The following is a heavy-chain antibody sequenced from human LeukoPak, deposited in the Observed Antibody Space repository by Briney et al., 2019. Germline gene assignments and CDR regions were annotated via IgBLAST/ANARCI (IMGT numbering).Heavy chain of an antibody. Sequence: GSLRLSCTASGGSISSSSYYWGWIRQPPGKGLEWIGSIYYSGSTYYNPSLKSRVTISVDTSKNQFSLKLSSVTAADTAVYYCARQLGYCSSTSCYADKVDYWGQGTLVTVSS. CDR1: GGSISSSSYY. V-gene: IGHV4-39*01. CDR3: ARQLGYCSSTSCYADKVDY. CDR2: IYYSGST. D-gene: IGHD2-2*01. J-gene: IGHJ4*02.